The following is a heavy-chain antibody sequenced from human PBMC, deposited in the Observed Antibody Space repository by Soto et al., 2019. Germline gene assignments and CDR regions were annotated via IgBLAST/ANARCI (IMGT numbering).Heavy chain of an antibody. Sequence: QVQLQQWGAGLLKPSETLSLTCAVYGGSFSGYYWSWIRQPPGKGLEWIGEINHSGSTNYNPSLKSRATISVDTSKNQFSLKLSSVTAADTAVYYCARSLYSSSSLASRFDYWGQGTLVTVSS. V-gene: IGHV4-34*01. CDR3: ARSLYSSSSLASRFDY. CDR1: GGSFSGYY. J-gene: IGHJ4*02. CDR2: INHSGST. D-gene: IGHD6-6*01.